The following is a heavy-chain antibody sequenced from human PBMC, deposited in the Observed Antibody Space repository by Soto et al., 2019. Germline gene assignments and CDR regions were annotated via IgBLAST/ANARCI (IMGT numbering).Heavy chain of an antibody. Sequence: SVKVSCKASGYTFTSYGISWVRQAPGQGLEWMGWISAYNGNTNYAQKLQGRVTMTTDTSTSTAYMGLRSLRSDDTAVYYCARDLLRDFDWLSPNNWCDPWGQGTLVTVSS. V-gene: IGHV1-18*01. D-gene: IGHD3-9*01. J-gene: IGHJ5*02. CDR1: GYTFTSYG. CDR3: ARDLLRDFDWLSPNNWCDP. CDR2: ISAYNGNT.